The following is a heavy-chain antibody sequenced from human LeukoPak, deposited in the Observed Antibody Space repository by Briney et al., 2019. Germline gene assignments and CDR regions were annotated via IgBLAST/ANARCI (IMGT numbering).Heavy chain of an antibody. J-gene: IGHJ3*02. D-gene: IGHD6-13*01. CDR3: ARVRSSSWTEGDAFDI. CDR1: GYTFTGYY. Sequence: ASVKVSCKASGYTFTGYYMHWVRQAPGQGLEWMGWINPNSGGTNYAQKFQGWVTMTRDTSISTAYMELSRLRSDDTAVYYCARVRSSSWTEGDAFDIWGQGTMVTVSS. CDR2: INPNSGGT. V-gene: IGHV1-2*04.